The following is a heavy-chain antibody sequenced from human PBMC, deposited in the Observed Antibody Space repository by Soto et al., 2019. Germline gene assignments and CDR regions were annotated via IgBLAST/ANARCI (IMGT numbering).Heavy chain of an antibody. V-gene: IGHV1-2*04. J-gene: IGHJ6*02. Sequence: ASVKVSCKASGYSSTDYHIHWVRQAPGQGLEWLGRINPKSGGTSTTQKFQGWVTMTRDRSISTVYMELTGLRSDDTAVYFCARGHSTDCSNGVCSFFYDHEMDVWGQGTTVTVSS. CDR3: ARGHSTDCSNGVCSFFYDHEMDV. CDR1: GYSSTDYH. CDR2: INPKSGGT. D-gene: IGHD2-8*01.